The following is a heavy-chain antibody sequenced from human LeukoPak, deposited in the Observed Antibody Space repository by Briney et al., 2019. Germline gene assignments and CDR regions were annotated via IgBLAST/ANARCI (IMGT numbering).Heavy chain of an antibody. CDR2: INHSGST. CDR1: GGSFSGYY. V-gene: IGHV4-34*01. D-gene: IGHD6-13*01. Sequence: SETLSLTCAVYGGSFSGYYWSWIRQPPGKGLEWIGEINHSGSTNYNPPLKSRVTISVDTSKNQFSLKLSSVAAADTAVYYCARVWRRSSSPFDYWGQGTLVTVSS. CDR3: ARVWRRSSSPFDY. J-gene: IGHJ4*02.